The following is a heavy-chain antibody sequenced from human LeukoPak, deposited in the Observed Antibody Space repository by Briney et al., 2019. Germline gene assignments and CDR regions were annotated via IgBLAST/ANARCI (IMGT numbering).Heavy chain of an antibody. CDR2: FDPEDGET. CDR1: GYTLTELS. CDR3: ATLSGRCGIYYYYYYMDV. J-gene: IGHJ6*03. Sequence: GASVQVSCKVSGYTLTELSMHWVRQAPGKGLEWMGGFDPEDGETIYAQKLQGRVTMTTDTSTSTAYMELRSLRSDDTAVYYCATLSGRCGIYYYYYYMDVWGKGTTVTVSS. D-gene: IGHD1-26*01. V-gene: IGHV1-24*01.